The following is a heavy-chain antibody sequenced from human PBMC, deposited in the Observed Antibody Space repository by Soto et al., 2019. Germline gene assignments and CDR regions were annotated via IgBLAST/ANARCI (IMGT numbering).Heavy chain of an antibody. Sequence: GGSLKISCKGSGYSFTNYWIGWVRQMPGKGREWMGIIYPGDSDNRYRPSFQGQVTNSADKSISTAYLQWSSLKASDTAIYYCARHIFSGFLPGGYYYGMDVWGQGTTVTVSS. CDR1: GYSFTNYW. V-gene: IGHV5-51*01. CDR3: ARHIFSGFLPGGYYYGMDV. CDR2: IYPGDSDN. J-gene: IGHJ6*02. D-gene: IGHD3-3*01.